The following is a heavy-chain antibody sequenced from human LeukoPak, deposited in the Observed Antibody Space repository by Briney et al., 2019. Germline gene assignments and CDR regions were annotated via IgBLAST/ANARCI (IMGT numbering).Heavy chain of an antibody. Sequence: PGGTLRLSCAASGFTFGDYAMSWVRQAPGKGLEWVGFIRSKAYGGTTEYAASVKGRFTISRDDSKSIAYLQMNSLKTEDTAVYYCTSVNTMVRGADRYWGQGTLVTVSS. D-gene: IGHD3-10*01. V-gene: IGHV3-49*04. CDR2: IRSKAYGGTT. J-gene: IGHJ4*02. CDR3: TSVNTMVRGADRY. CDR1: GFTFGDYA.